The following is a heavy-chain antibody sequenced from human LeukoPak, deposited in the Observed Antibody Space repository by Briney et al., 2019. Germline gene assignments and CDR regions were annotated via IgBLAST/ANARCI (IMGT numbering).Heavy chain of an antibody. V-gene: IGHV4-59*01. CDR1: GGSISSYY. Sequence: PSETLSLTCTVSGGSISSYYWSWIRQPPGKGLEWIGYIYYSGSTNYNPSLKSRVTISVDTSKNQFSLKLSSVTAADTAVYYCARYMVRGGKGLDYWGQGTLVTVSS. J-gene: IGHJ4*02. CDR3: ARYMVRGGKGLDY. D-gene: IGHD3-10*01. CDR2: IYYSGST.